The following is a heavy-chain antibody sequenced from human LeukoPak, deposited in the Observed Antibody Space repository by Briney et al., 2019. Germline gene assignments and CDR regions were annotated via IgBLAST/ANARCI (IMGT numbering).Heavy chain of an antibody. Sequence: GGSLRLSCAASGFTFSSYAMSWVRQAPGKGLEWVSAISGSGGSTYYADSVKGRFTISRDNSKNTLYLQMNSLRAEDTAVYYCAKRDSSGWHVAYLDYWGQGTLVTVSS. CDR3: AKRDSSGWHVAYLDY. CDR1: GFTFSSYA. V-gene: IGHV3-23*01. J-gene: IGHJ4*02. D-gene: IGHD6-19*01. CDR2: ISGSGGST.